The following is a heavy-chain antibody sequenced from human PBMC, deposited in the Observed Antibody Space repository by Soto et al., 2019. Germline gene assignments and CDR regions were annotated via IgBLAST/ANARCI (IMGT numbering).Heavy chain of an antibody. Sequence: QITLKESGPALVKPTQTLTLTCTFSGFSLSTSGVGVGWIRQPPGEALEWLALIYWDDDKRYSSSLKSRLTSTKDTSKTQVVLTMTNVDPVDTATYYCAHRPALGYCSTSSCYRPYYFDYWGQGTRVTVSP. J-gene: IGHJ4*02. CDR2: IYWDDDK. CDR1: GFSLSTSGVG. D-gene: IGHD2-2*02. V-gene: IGHV2-5*02. CDR3: AHRPALGYCSTSSCYRPYYFDY.